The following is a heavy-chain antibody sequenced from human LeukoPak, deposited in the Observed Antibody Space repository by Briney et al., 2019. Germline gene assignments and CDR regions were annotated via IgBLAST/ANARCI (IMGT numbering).Heavy chain of an antibody. V-gene: IGHV1-46*01. D-gene: IGHD3-3*01. Sequence: ASVKVSCKSSGYTFTSYYIHWVRRAPGQGLEWMGIINPSGGSTTYAQGFQGRVTMTSDTSTSTVHMELSSLRSEDTAVYYCARDAIENYDFWSGSYYYFDYWGQGTLVTVSS. CDR1: GYTFTSYY. CDR2: INPSGGST. J-gene: IGHJ4*02. CDR3: ARDAIENYDFWSGSYYYFDY.